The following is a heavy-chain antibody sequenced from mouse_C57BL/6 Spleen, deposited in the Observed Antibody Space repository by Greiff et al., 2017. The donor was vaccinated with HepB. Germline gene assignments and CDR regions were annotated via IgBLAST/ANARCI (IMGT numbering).Heavy chain of an antibody. J-gene: IGHJ2*01. CDR3: ARGGDDDVLDD. D-gene: IGHD2-4*01. CDR2: INPNNGGT. CDR1: GYTFTDYY. V-gene: IGHV1-26*01. Sequence: EVQLQQSGPELVKPGASVKISCKASGYTFTDYYMNWVKQSPGKSLEWIGDINPNNGGTSYNQKFKGKATLTVDKSSSTAYMELRSLTSEDSAVYDCARGGDDDVLDDWAQGSTRTVSS.